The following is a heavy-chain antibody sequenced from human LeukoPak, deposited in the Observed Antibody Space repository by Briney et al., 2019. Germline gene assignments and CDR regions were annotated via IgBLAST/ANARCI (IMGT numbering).Heavy chain of an antibody. CDR3: ATAPISGSYVAAVVGFDP. V-gene: IGHV1-24*01. J-gene: IGHJ5*02. CDR2: FDPEDGET. Sequence: GASVNVSYKVSGYTLTELSMHWVRQAPGKGREWMGGFDPEDGETIYAQKFQSRVTMTEDTSTDTAYMELSSLRSEDTAVYYCATAPISGSYVAAVVGFDPWGQGTLVTVSS. D-gene: IGHD1-26*01. CDR1: GYTLTELS.